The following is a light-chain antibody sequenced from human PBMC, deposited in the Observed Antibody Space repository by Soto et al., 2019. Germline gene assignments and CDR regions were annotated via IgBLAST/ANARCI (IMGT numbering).Light chain of an antibody. Sequence: EIVLTQSPATLSLSPGERATLSCRASQSVSSYLAWYQQKPGQAPRLLIYDASNRATGIPARFSGSGSGTYFTLTISSLEPEDFAVYYCQQRSIWPPGFTCGRGTKVDSK. CDR2: DAS. J-gene: IGKJ3*01. V-gene: IGKV3-11*01. CDR3: QQRSIWPPGFT. CDR1: QSVSSY.